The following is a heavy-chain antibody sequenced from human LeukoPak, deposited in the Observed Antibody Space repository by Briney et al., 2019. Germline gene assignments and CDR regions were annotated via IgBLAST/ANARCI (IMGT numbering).Heavy chain of an antibody. V-gene: IGHV3-9*01. CDR3: AKDNCSGRSCYPGT. D-gene: IGHD2-15*01. CDR2: ISWNSGSI. Sequence: PGGSLRLSCAASGFTFDDYAMHWVRQAPGKGLEWVSGISWNSGSIGYADSVKGRFTISRDNAKNSLYLQMNSLRAEDTALYYCAKDNCSGRSCYPGTWGQGTLVTVSS. J-gene: IGHJ5*02. CDR1: GFTFDDYA.